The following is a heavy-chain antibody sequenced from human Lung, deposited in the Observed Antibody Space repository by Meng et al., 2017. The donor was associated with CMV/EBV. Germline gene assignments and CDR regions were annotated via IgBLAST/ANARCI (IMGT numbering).Heavy chain of an antibody. D-gene: IGHD4-23*01. V-gene: IGHV3-9*01. J-gene: IGHJ6*02. CDR1: GFTFDDYA. Sequence: GGSLRLXCAASGFTFDDYAMHWVRQAPGKGLEWVSGISWNSGSIGYADSVKGRFTISRDSAKNSLYLQMNSLRAEDTALYYCAKDIGFGGNSLYGMDVWGQGTTVTVSS. CDR3: AKDIGFGGNSLYGMDV. CDR2: ISWNSGSI.